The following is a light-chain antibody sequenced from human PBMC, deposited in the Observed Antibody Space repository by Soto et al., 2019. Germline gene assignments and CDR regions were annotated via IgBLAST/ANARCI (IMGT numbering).Light chain of an antibody. CDR2: DAS. CDR3: QQYNSYSST. Sequence: IQLTQSPSSLSASVGDRVTITCRASQSISSWLAWYQQKPGKAPKLLIYDASSLESGVPSRFSGSGSGTEFTLTISSLQPDDFATYYCQQYNSYSSTFGQGTRLEI. J-gene: IGKJ5*01. V-gene: IGKV1-5*01. CDR1: QSISSW.